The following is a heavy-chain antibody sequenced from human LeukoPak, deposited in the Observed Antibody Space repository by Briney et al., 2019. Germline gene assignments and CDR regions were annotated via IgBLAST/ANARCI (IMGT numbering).Heavy chain of an antibody. J-gene: IGHJ4*02. CDR1: GFTFSSYA. Sequence: PGGSLRLSCAASGFTFSSYAMSWVRQAPGKGLEWVSAITSSGGGTYYADSVKGRFTISRDNSKSTLYLQMNSLGVDDTALYYYATRIELQLVPGGQGILVTVSS. V-gene: IGHV3-23*01. CDR2: ITSSGGGT. D-gene: IGHD6-6*01. CDR3: ATRIELQLVP.